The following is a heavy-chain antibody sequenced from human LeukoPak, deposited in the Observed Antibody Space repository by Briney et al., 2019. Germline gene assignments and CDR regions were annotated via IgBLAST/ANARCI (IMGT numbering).Heavy chain of an antibody. CDR3: ARVDNRYYDFWSGYLEPLYYYYYGMDV. J-gene: IGHJ6*02. Sequence: ASVKVSCKASGYTFTSYDINWVRQATGQGLEWMGWMNPNSGNTGYAQKFQGRVTMTRNTSISTAYMELSSLRSEDTAVYYCARVDNRYYDFWSGYLEPLYYYYYGMDVWGQGTTVTVSS. CDR1: GYTFTSYD. D-gene: IGHD3-3*01. V-gene: IGHV1-8*01. CDR2: MNPNSGNT.